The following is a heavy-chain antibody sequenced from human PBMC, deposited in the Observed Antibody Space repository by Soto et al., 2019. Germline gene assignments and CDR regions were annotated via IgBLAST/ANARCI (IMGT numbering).Heavy chain of an antibody. V-gene: IGHV3-21*06. J-gene: IGHJ4*02. Sequence: LSCAASGFTFTRYSMNWVRQAPGKGLEWVSSISSTTNYIYYGDSMKGRFTISRDNAKNSLYLEMNSLRAEDKAVYYCARESEDLTSNFDYWGQGTLVTVSS. CDR3: ARESEDLTSNFDY. CDR2: ISSTTNYI. CDR1: GFTFTRYS.